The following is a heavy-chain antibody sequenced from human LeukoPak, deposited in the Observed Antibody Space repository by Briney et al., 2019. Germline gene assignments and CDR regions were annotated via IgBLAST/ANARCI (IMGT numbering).Heavy chain of an antibody. Sequence: GGSLRLSCVASGFTFSSYGMHWVRQAPGKGLEWVAFIRYDGSNKYYADSVKGRFTSSRDNSKNTLYLQMNSLRAEDTAVYYCAKDFGGYYDSSGYDWGQGTLVTVSS. V-gene: IGHV3-30*02. CDR2: IRYDGSNK. J-gene: IGHJ4*02. CDR3: AKDFGGYYDSSGYD. D-gene: IGHD3-22*01. CDR1: GFTFSSYG.